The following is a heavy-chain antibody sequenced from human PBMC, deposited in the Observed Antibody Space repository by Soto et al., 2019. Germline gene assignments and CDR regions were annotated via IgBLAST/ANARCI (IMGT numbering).Heavy chain of an antibody. CDR2: IYYSGST. V-gene: IGHV4-59*08. J-gene: IGHJ4*02. Sequence: SETLSLTCTVSGCSISSYYWSWIRQPPGKGLEWIGYIYYSGSTNYNPSLKSRVTISVDTSKNQFSLKLSSVTAADTAVYYCAAMYDFWSGYYRVWGQGTLVTVSS. CDR1: GCSISSYY. CDR3: AAMYDFWSGYYRV. D-gene: IGHD3-3*01.